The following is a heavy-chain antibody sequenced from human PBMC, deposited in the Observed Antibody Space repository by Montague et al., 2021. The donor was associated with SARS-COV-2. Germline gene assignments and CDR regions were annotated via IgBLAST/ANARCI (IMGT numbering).Heavy chain of an antibody. J-gene: IGHJ6*02. Sequence: SETLSLTCAISGGSFSNYYWSWIRQPPGKGLEWIAEISHSGSTSYNPSLKSRVTISVDTSKNQFSLKLSSATAADTAVYYCARVPYRLLFVPRYYGMDVWGQGTTVTVSS. CDR3: ARVPYRLLFVPRYYGMDV. CDR2: ISHSGST. D-gene: IGHD2-2*01. CDR1: GGSFSNYY. V-gene: IGHV4-34*01.